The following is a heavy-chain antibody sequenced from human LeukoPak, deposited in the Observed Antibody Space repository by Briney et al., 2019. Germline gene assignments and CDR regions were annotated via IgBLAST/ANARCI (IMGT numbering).Heavy chain of an antibody. V-gene: IGHV4-34*01. J-gene: IGHJ4*02. CDR2: INHSGSA. CDR1: GGSFSGYY. Sequence: SETVSLTCAVYGGSFSGYYWSWIRQPPGKGLEWIGEINHSGSANYNPSLKSRVTISVDTSKNQFSLKLSSVTAADTAVYYCARSTITMVRGVIQYYFDYWGQGTLVTVSS. D-gene: IGHD3-10*01. CDR3: ARSTITMVRGVIQYYFDY.